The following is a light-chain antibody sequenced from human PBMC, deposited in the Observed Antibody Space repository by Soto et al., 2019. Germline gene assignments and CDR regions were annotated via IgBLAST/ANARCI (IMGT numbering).Light chain of an antibody. CDR2: SNN. CDR1: SSNIGSNT. V-gene: IGLV1-44*01. Sequence: QSVLTQPPSASGTPGQRVTISCSGSSSNIGSNTVNWYQQLPGTAPKLLIYSNNQRPSGVPDRFSGSNSGNTATLAISRVEAGDEADYYCQVWDSTSDDRWVFGGGTKVTVL. CDR3: QVWDSTSDDRWV. J-gene: IGLJ3*02.